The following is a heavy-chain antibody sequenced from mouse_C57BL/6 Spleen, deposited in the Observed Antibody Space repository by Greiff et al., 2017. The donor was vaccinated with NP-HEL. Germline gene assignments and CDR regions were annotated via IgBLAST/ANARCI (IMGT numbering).Heavy chain of an antibody. Sequence: QVQLQQSGAELVRPGTSVKVSCKASGYAFTNYLIEWVKQRPGQGLEWIGVINPGSGGTNYNEKFKGKATLTADKSSSTAYMQLSSLTSEDSAVYFCARSIYYYGSSSYWYFDVWGTGTTVTVSS. CDR3: ARSIYYYGSSSYWYFDV. CDR2: INPGSGGT. CDR1: GYAFTNYL. J-gene: IGHJ1*03. V-gene: IGHV1-54*01. D-gene: IGHD1-1*01.